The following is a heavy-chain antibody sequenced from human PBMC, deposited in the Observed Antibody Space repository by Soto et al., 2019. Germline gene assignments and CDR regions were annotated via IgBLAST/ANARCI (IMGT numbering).Heavy chain of an antibody. V-gene: IGHV3-21*01. CDR1: GFTFSSYS. D-gene: IGHD4-17*01. J-gene: IGHJ4*02. CDR2: ISSSSSYI. CDR3: ARAGYGDTETDY. Sequence: GGSLRLSCAASGFTFSSYSMNWVRQAPGKGLEWVSSISSSSSYIYYADSVKGRFTISRDNAKNSLYLQMNSLRAEDTAVYYCARAGYGDTETDYWGQGTLVTVSS.